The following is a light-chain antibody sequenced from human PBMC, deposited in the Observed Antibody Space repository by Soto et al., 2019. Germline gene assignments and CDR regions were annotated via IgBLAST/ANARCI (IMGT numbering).Light chain of an antibody. CDR3: QQYHIYSGT. V-gene: IGKV1-5*03. Sequence: DIQMTKSPSTLSASVGDRVTITCRASQTIDSWLAWYQQRPGKPPNLLIYKASTLASGVPSRFRGSGSGTEFTLTINSLQPDDFATYYCQQYHIYSGTFGQGTKVDSK. CDR2: KAS. J-gene: IGKJ1*01. CDR1: QTIDSW.